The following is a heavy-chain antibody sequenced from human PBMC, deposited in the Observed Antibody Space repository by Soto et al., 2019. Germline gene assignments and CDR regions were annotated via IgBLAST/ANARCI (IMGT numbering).Heavy chain of an antibody. D-gene: IGHD6-19*01. J-gene: IGHJ3*02. V-gene: IGHV3-21*01. CDR1: GFTFSSYS. Sequence: GSLRLSCAASGFTFSSYSMNWVRQAPGKGLEWVSSISSSSSYIYYADSVKGRFTISRDNAKNSLYLQMNSLRAEDTAVYYCARDFRSVAGTAFDIWGQGTMVTVSS. CDR3: ARDFRSVAGTAFDI. CDR2: ISSSSSYI.